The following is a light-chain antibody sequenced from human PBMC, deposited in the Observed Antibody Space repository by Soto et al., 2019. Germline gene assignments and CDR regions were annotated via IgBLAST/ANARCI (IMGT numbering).Light chain of an antibody. CDR3: SSYAGSDNFEV. CDR2: EVT. CDR1: RSDVGDYNY. J-gene: IGLJ2*01. Sequence: QSVLTQPPSASGSPGQSVTISGTGTRSDVGDYNYVSWYQQHPGKAPKLLIYEVTKRPSGVPDRFSGSKSANTASLTVSGLQAEDEADYYCSSYAGSDNFEVFGGGTKLTVL. V-gene: IGLV2-8*01.